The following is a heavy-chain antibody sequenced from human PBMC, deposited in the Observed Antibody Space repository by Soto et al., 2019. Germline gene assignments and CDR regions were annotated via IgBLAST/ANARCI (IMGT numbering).Heavy chain of an antibody. CDR1: GFTFSSYA. CDR3: AKDMRHGDYGRFDY. Sequence: EVQLLESGGRLEQPGGSLRLSCAASGFTFSSYAMTWVRQAPGKGLEWVSTIGGSGGSMYYADSVKGRFIISRDNSKNTLYLQMNSLRVEDTAVYYCAKDMRHGDYGRFDYWGQGTLVTVSS. J-gene: IGHJ4*02. D-gene: IGHD4-17*01. CDR2: IGGSGGSM. V-gene: IGHV3-23*01.